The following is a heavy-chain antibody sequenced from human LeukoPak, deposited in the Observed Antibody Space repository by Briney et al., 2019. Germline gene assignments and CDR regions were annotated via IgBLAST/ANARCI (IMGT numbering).Heavy chain of an antibody. V-gene: IGHV3-7*01. CDR2: IKQDGSEK. Sequence: PGGSLKLSCAASGFTFSSYWMSWVRQAPGKGLEWVANIKQDGSEKYYVDSVKGRFTISRDNAKNSLYLQMNSLRAEDTAVYYCARVEMFEQWLPFDYWGQGTLVTVSS. J-gene: IGHJ4*02. CDR3: ARVEMFEQWLPFDY. CDR1: GFTFSSYW. D-gene: IGHD6-19*01.